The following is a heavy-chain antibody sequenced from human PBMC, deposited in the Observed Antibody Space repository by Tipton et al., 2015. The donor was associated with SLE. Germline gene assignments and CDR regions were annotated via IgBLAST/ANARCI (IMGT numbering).Heavy chain of an antibody. V-gene: IGHV4-61*02. CDR1: GGSISSGSYY. D-gene: IGHD2-15*01. CDR3: ARGYCSGGSCSALLDV. J-gene: IGHJ6*04. CDR2: IYTSGST. Sequence: TLSLTCTVSGGSISSGSYYWSWIRQPAGKGLEWIGRIYTSGSTNYNHSLKSRVTISVDTSKNQFSLKLSSVTAADTAVYYCARGYCSGGSCSALLDVWGKGTTVTVSS.